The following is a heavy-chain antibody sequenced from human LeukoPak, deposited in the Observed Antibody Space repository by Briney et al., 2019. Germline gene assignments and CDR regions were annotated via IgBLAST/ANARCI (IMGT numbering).Heavy chain of an antibody. CDR1: GGSISSYY. J-gene: IGHJ5*02. CDR2: IYTSGST. CDR3: ARSYCSGGSCLNWFDP. D-gene: IGHD2-15*01. V-gene: IGHV4-4*07. Sequence: SETLSLTCTVSGGSISSYYWSWIRQPARKGLEWIGRIYTSGSTNYNPSLKSRVTMSVDTSKNQFSLKLTSVTAADTAVYYCARSYCSGGSCLNWFDPWGLGTLVTVSS.